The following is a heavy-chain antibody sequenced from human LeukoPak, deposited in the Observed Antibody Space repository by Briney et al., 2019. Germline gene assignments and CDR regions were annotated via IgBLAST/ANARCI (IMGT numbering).Heavy chain of an antibody. Sequence: ASVKVSCKASGHTFTGYYMHWVRQAPGQGLEWMGWINPNSGGTNYAQKFQGRVTMTRDTSISTAHMELSRLRSDDTAVYYCASMAVAGTDAHYWGQGTLVTVSS. CDR1: GHTFTGYY. D-gene: IGHD6-19*01. J-gene: IGHJ4*02. CDR3: ASMAVAGTDAHY. CDR2: INPNSGGT. V-gene: IGHV1-2*02.